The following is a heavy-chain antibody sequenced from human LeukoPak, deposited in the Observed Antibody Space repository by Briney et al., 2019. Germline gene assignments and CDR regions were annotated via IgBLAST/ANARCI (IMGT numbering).Heavy chain of an antibody. V-gene: IGHV4-59*08. D-gene: IGHD3-22*01. CDR2: IYYTGST. Sequence: SETLSLTCTVSGGSISSYYWSWIRQPPGKGPEWIGYIYYTGSTNYNPSLKSRVTISVDTSKNQFSLKLNSVTAADTAVYYCARAYYDSSGHYYPFDYWGQGTLVTVSS. CDR3: ARAYYDSSGHYYPFDY. J-gene: IGHJ4*02. CDR1: GGSISSYY.